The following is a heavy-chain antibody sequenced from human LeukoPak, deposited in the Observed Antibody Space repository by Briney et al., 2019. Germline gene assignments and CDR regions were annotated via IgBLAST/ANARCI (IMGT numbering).Heavy chain of an antibody. CDR1: GGSLSGYS. V-gene: IGHV4-34*01. CDR2: INHSGST. D-gene: IGHD5-12*01. Sequence: NTSETLSLTCAVYGGSLSGYSWSWIRQSPGKGLEWIGEINHSGSTNFSPSLKSRVTISVDTSKNQFSLKLSSVTAADTAVYYCVSRGGYDSEYYFDYWGQGTLVTVSS. J-gene: IGHJ4*02. CDR3: VSRGGYDSEYYFDY.